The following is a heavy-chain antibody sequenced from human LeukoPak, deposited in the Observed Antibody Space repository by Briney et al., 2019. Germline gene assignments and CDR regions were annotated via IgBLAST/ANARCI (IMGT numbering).Heavy chain of an antibody. CDR3: AKSNGYGLVDI. CDR1: GFTFGSYE. D-gene: IGHD3-10*01. V-gene: IGHV4-59*12. Sequence: GSLRLSCAASGFTFGSYEMNWVRQPPGKGLEWIGNIFYSGSTYYSPSLRSRGTISLDTSRNQFSLKLTSVTAADTAVYYCAKSNGYGLVDIWGQGTMVTVSS. CDR2: IFYSGST. J-gene: IGHJ3*02.